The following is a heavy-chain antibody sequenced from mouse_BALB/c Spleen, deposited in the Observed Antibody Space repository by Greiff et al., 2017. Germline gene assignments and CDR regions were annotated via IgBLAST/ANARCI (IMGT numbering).Heavy chain of an antibody. CDR1: GYAFTNYL. D-gene: IGHD3-3*01. CDR3: ARGDPSWFAY. J-gene: IGHJ3*01. V-gene: IGHV1-54*01. CDR2: INPGSGGT. Sequence: QVQLQQSGAELVRPGTSVKVSCKASGYAFTNYLIEWVKQRPGQGLEWIGVINPGSGGTNYNEKFKGKATLTADKSSSTAYMQLSSLTSDDSAVYFCARGDPSWFAYWGQGTLVTVSA.